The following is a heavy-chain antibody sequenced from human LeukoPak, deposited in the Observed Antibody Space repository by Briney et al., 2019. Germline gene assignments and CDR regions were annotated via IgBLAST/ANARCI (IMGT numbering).Heavy chain of an antibody. CDR3: AKASYYYDSSGPDY. J-gene: IGHJ4*02. CDR1: GFTFDDYA. Sequence: GGSLRLSCAASGFTFDDYAMHWVRQAPGKGLEWVSGISWNSGSIGYADSVKGRFTISRDNAKNSQYLQMNSLRAEDTALYYCAKASYYYDSSGPDYWGQGTLVTVSS. CDR2: ISWNSGSI. D-gene: IGHD3-22*01. V-gene: IGHV3-9*01.